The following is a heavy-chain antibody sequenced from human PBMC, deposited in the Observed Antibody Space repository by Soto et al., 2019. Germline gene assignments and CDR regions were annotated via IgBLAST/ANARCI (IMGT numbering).Heavy chain of an antibody. CDR1: GFTFSSYG. CDR3: ARDPTVIVGATDGLDY. J-gene: IGHJ4*02. V-gene: IGHV3-33*01. CDR2: IWYDGSNK. D-gene: IGHD1-26*01. Sequence: GGSLRLSCAASGFTFSSYGMHWVRQAPGKGLEWVAVIWYDGSNKYYADSVKGRFTISRDNSKNTLYLQMNSLRAEDTAVYYCARDPTVIVGATDGLDYWGQGTLVTVSS.